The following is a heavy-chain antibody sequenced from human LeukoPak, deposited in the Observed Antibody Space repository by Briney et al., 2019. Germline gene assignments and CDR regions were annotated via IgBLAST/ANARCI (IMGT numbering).Heavy chain of an antibody. V-gene: IGHV3-9*01. CDR3: AKEFAAVAGYYFDY. Sequence: QPGGSLRLSCAASGFTFDDYAMHWVRQAPGKGLEWVSGISWNSGSIGYADSVKGRFTISRDNAKNSLYLQMNSLRAEDTAVYYCAKEFAAVAGYYFDYWGQGTLVTVSS. CDR2: ISWNSGSI. D-gene: IGHD6-19*01. CDR1: GFTFDDYA. J-gene: IGHJ4*02.